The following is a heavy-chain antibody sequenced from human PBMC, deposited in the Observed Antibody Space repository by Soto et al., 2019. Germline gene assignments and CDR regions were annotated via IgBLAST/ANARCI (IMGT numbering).Heavy chain of an antibody. CDR3: ASPLAAVAGTDAFDI. V-gene: IGHV1-69*06. Sequence: SVKVSCKASGGTFSSYAISWVRQAPGQGLEWMGGIIPIFGTANYAQKFQGRVTITADKSTSTAYMELSGLRSEDTAVYYCASPLAAVAGTDAFDIWGQGTMVTVSS. J-gene: IGHJ3*02. D-gene: IGHD6-19*01. CDR2: IIPIFGTA. CDR1: GGTFSSYA.